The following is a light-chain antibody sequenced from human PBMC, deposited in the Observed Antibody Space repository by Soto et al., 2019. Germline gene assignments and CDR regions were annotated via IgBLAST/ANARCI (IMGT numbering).Light chain of an antibody. CDR3: QQYDNVPLT. J-gene: IGKJ4*01. Sequence: DIQMTQSPSSLSASVGDRVTITCRASQAISNYLNWYQQKPGKAPALLIYEASQLETGIPSRFSGSGSGTDFTFAISSLQPEDIGTYYCQQYDNVPLTFVGGTKVEIK. CDR2: EAS. V-gene: IGKV1-33*01. CDR1: QAISNY.